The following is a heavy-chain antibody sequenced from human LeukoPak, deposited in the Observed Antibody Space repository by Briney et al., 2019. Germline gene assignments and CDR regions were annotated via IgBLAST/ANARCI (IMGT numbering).Heavy chain of an antibody. J-gene: IGHJ4*02. Sequence: SVKVSCKASGFTFTSSAVQWVRQARGQRLEWIGWIVVGSGNTNYAQKFQERVTITADESTSTAYMELSSLRSEDTAVYYCASFIRFLERLLPDYWGQGTLVTVSS. CDR3: ASFIRFLERLLPDY. D-gene: IGHD3-3*01. V-gene: IGHV1-58*01. CDR2: IVVGSGNT. CDR1: GFTFTSSA.